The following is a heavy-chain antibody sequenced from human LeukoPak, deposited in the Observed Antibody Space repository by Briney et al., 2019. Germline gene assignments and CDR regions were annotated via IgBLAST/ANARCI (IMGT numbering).Heavy chain of an antibody. Sequence: GGSLRLSCAASGFMFSSYWMSWVRQAPGKGLEWVADIKEDGSEKSYVDSVKGRFTISRDNAKNSLYLQMNSLRAEDTAVYYCARQGLRYFDWLSIMGIDYWGQGTLVTVSS. D-gene: IGHD3-9*01. V-gene: IGHV3-7*01. J-gene: IGHJ4*02. CDR3: ARQGLRYFDWLSIMGIDY. CDR2: IKEDGSEK. CDR1: GFMFSSYW.